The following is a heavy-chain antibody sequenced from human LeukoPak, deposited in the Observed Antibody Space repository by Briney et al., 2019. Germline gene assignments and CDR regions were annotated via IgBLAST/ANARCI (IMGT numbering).Heavy chain of an antibody. D-gene: IGHD6-13*01. J-gene: IGHJ4*02. CDR3: AKDTPRGYSSSWYEFDY. V-gene: IGHV3-30*02. CDR1: GFTFSSYG. Sequence: PGGSLRLSCAASGFTFSSYGMHWVRQAPGKGLEWVAFIRYDGSNKYYADSVKGRFTISRDNSKNTLYLQMNSLRAEDTAVYHCAKDTPRGYSSSWYEFDYWGQGTLVTVSS. CDR2: IRYDGSNK.